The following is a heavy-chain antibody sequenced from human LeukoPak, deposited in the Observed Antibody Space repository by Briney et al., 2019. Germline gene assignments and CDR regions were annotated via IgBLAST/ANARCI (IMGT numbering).Heavy chain of an antibody. Sequence: SETLSLTCTVSGGSVSSGSYYWSWIRQPPGKGLEWIGYIYYSGSTNYNPSLKSRVTMSVDTSKNQFSLKLSSVTAADTAVYYCAREKVEMATIFYYYGMDVWGQGTTVTVSS. CDR2: IYYSGST. CDR1: GGSVSSGSYY. J-gene: IGHJ6*02. D-gene: IGHD5-24*01. CDR3: AREKVEMATIFYYYGMDV. V-gene: IGHV4-61*01.